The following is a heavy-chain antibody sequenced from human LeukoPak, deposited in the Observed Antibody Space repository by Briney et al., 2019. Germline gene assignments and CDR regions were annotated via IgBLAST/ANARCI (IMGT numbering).Heavy chain of an antibody. J-gene: IGHJ3*02. CDR3: AVPAATNLNNAFDI. V-gene: IGHV4-34*01. CDR2: INHSGST. D-gene: IGHD2-2*01. Sequence: PETLSLTCAVYGGSLSGYYWSWIRQPPGKGLEWIGEINHSGSTNYNPSLKSRVTISVDTSKNQFSLKLSSVTAADTAVYYCAVPAATNLNNAFDIWGQGTMVTVSS. CDR1: GGSLSGYY.